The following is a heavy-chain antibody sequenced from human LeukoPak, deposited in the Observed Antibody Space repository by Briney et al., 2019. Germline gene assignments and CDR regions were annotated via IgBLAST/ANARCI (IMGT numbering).Heavy chain of an antibody. CDR3: ARVSPSIAARLPFDY. V-gene: IGHV4-39*07. CDR2: IYYSGST. Sequence: NSSETLSLTCTVSGGSISSSSYYWGWIRQPPGKGLEWIGSIYYSGSTYYNPSLKSRVTISVDTSKNQFSLKLSSVTAADTAVYYCARVSPSIAARLPFDYWGQGTLVTVSS. J-gene: IGHJ4*02. D-gene: IGHD6-6*01. CDR1: GGSISSSSYY.